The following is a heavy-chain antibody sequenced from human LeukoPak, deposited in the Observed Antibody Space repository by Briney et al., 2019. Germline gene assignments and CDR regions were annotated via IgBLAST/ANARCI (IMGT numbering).Heavy chain of an antibody. V-gene: IGHV4-59*02. CDR3: ARGTGATDY. D-gene: IGHD1-26*01. J-gene: IGHJ4*02. CDR1: GGSVTSYY. CDR2: IYYTGST. Sequence: SETLSLTCTVSGGSVTSYYWSWIRQPPGKGLEWIGYIYYTGSTNYNPSLKSRLTISVDTSKNQFSLKLNSVTAADTAVYYCARGTGATDYWGQGTLVTVSS.